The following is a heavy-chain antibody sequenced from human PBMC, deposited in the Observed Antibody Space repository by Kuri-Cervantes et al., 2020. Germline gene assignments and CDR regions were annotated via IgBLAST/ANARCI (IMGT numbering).Heavy chain of an antibody. CDR2: IYSGGST. D-gene: IGHD3-9*01. CDR1: GFTVSSNY. J-gene: IGHJ6*02. Sequence: GGSLRLSCAASGFTVSSNYMSWVRQAPGKGLEWVSVIYSGGSTYYADSVKGRFTISRDNSKNTLYLQMNSLRAEDTAVYYCARDRYDILTGYYLWGGYGMDVWGQGTTVTVSS. V-gene: IGHV3-53*01. CDR3: ARDRYDILTGYYLWGGYGMDV.